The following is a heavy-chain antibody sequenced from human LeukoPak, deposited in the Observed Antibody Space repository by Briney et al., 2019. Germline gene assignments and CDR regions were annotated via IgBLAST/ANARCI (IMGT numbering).Heavy chain of an antibody. CDR1: GGSISSSSYY. CDR2: IYYSGST. V-gene: IGHV4-61*05. Sequence: PSETLSLTCTVSGGSISSSSYYWGWIRQPPGKGLEWIGYIYYSGSTNYNPSLKSRVTISVDTSKNQFSLKLSSVTAADTAVYYCARLREYCGSGSYYTPYYFDYWGQGTLVTVSS. D-gene: IGHD3-10*01. CDR3: ARLREYCGSGSYYTPYYFDY. J-gene: IGHJ4*02.